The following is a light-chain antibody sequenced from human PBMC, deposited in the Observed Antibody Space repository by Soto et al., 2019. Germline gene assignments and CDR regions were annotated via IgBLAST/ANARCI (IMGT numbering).Light chain of an antibody. CDR2: EVS. Sequence: QSALTQPPSASGSPGQSVTISCTGTSSDVGGYNFVSWYQQYPGKAPQLMIYEVSKRPSGVPDRFSGSKSGNTASLTVSGIQAEDEADYYCSSYAGSNNVFGTGTKVTVL. V-gene: IGLV2-8*01. CDR1: SSDVGGYNF. CDR3: SSYAGSNNV. J-gene: IGLJ1*01.